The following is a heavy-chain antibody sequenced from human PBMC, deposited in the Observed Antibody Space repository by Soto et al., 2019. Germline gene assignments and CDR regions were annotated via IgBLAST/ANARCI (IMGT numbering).Heavy chain of an antibody. J-gene: IGHJ6*02. CDR1: GFTFGDYA. CDR3: TRDITTVTWYYYYGMDV. CDR2: IRSKAYGGTT. Sequence: HPVGSLRLSCTASGFTFGDYAMSWVRQAPGKGLEWVGFIRSKAYGGTTEYAASVKGRFTISRDDSKSIAYLQMNSLKTEDTAVYYCTRDITTVTWYYYYGMDVWGQGTTVTVSS. D-gene: IGHD4-4*01. V-gene: IGHV3-49*04.